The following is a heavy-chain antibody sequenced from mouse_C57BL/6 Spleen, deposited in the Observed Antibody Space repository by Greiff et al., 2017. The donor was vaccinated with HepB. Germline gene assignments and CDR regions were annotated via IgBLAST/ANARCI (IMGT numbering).Heavy chain of an antibody. CDR1: GYSITSGYD. CDR2: ISYSGST. D-gene: IGHD2-2*01. CDR3: ARASWVTTFAY. V-gene: IGHV3-1*01. Sequence: EVKLVESGPGMVKPSQSLSLTCTVTGYSITSGYDWHWIRHFPGNKLEWMGYISYSGSTNYNPSLKSRISITHDTSKNHFFLKLNSVTTEDTATYYCARASWVTTFAYWGQGTLVTVSA. J-gene: IGHJ3*01.